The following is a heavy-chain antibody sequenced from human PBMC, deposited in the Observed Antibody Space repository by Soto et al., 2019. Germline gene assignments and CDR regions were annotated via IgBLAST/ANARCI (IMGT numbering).Heavy chain of an antibody. CDR1: GGTFSSHG. J-gene: IGHJ6*02. CDR3: ARGRYSGYDMPDTYYYYNYGMDV. CDR2: IVPIFGTA. Sequence: QVQLVQSGAEVKKPGSSVKVSCKASGGTFSSHGISWVRQAPGQGREWMGGIVPIFGTADDAQRFRGRVTITADESTSTAYMELSSLRSEDTAVYYCARGRYSGYDMPDTYYYYNYGMDVWGQGTTVTVSS. V-gene: IGHV1-69*12. D-gene: IGHD5-12*01.